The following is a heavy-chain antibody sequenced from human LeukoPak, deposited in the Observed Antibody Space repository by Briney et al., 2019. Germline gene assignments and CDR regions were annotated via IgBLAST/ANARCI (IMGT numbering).Heavy chain of an antibody. CDR3: ARGRDAEYFQD. V-gene: IGHV1-2*02. J-gene: IGHJ1*01. Sequence: ASVKVSCKASGYTFTGDHMHWVRQAPGQGLEWMGWINPNSGGTNYAQKFQGRVTMTRDTSITTAYVELSSLRSDDTAVYYCARGRDAEYFQDWGQGTLVNVSS. CDR1: GYTFTGDH. CDR2: INPNSGGT.